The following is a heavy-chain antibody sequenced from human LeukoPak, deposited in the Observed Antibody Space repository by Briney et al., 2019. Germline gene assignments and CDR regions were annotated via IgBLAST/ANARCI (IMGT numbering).Heavy chain of an antibody. Sequence: GSSVKVSCKASGGTFSSYAISWVRQAPGQGLEWMGGIIPIFGTANYARKFQGRVTVTADESTSTAYMELSSLRSEDTAVYYCARGKVTMIVGQFDYWGQGTLVTVSS. CDR1: GGTFSSYA. CDR3: ARGKVTMIVGQFDY. J-gene: IGHJ4*02. V-gene: IGHV1-69*01. D-gene: IGHD3-22*01. CDR2: IIPIFGTA.